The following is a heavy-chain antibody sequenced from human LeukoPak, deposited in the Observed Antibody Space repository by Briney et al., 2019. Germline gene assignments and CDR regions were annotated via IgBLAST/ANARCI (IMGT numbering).Heavy chain of an antibody. CDR2: IYYRGST. J-gene: IGHJ6*03. CDR3: ARDFSSSSTVYYYYYMDV. Sequence: SETLSLTCTVSGDSISSSSYYWGWIRQPPGKGLEWIGSIYYRGSTYYNPSLKSRVTMSVDTSKNQFSLKLSSVTAADTAIYYCARDFSSSSTVYYYYYMDVWGKGTTVTVSS. CDR1: GDSISSSSYY. D-gene: IGHD6-6*01. V-gene: IGHV4-39*07.